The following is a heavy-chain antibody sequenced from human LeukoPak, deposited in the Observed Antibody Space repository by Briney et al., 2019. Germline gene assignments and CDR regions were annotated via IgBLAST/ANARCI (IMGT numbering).Heavy chain of an antibody. CDR3: ARTALGPTSHWFDP. J-gene: IGHJ5*02. CDR1: GFTFSSYS. D-gene: IGHD1-26*01. Sequence: MTGGSLRLSCAASGFTFSSYSMNWVRQAPGKGLEWVSSISSSSSYIYYADSVKGRFTISRDNAKNSLYLQMNSLRAEDTAVYYCARTALGPTSHWFDPWGQGTLVTVSS. V-gene: IGHV3-21*01. CDR2: ISSSSSYI.